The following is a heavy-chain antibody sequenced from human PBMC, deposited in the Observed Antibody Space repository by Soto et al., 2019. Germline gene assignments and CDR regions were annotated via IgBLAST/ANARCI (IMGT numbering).Heavy chain of an antibody. V-gene: IGHV3-23*01. CDR3: AKGLEVSSVVAPFDY. J-gene: IGHJ4*02. Sequence: PVGSLRLSCAASGFTFSNYAMNWVRQAPGKGLQWVSVICNSGGCTYYADSVKGRFTISRDNSKNTLYLQMNSLRAEDTAVYYCAKGLEVSSVVAPFDYWGQGTLVTVSS. D-gene: IGHD1-1*01. CDR2: ICNSGGCT. CDR1: GFTFSNYA.